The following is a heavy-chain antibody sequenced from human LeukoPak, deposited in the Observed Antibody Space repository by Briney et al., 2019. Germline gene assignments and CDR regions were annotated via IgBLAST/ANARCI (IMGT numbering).Heavy chain of an antibody. J-gene: IGHJ4*02. Sequence: AGGSLRLSCAASGFTLSNDWTHWVRHAPGKELVWVSRISSDGTNTLYADSVKGRFTISRDNARNTLHLQMNSLRADDTAVYYCVVGGGIYWGQGTLVTVS. V-gene: IGHV3-74*03. CDR3: VVGGGIY. CDR2: ISSDGTNT. CDR1: GFTLSNDW. D-gene: IGHD1-26*01.